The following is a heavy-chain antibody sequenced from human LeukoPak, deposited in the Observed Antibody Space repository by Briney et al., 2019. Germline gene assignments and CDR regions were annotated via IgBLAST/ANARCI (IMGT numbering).Heavy chain of an antibody. J-gene: IGHJ6*02. Sequence: VASVKVSCKASGYTFTSYGISWVRQAPGQGLEWMGWISAYNGNTNYAQKLQGRVTMTTDTSTSTAYMELRSLRSDDTAVYYCARDLRWAQSLYYGMDVWGQGTTVTVSS. CDR3: ARDLRWAQSLYYGMDV. CDR1: GYTFTSYG. D-gene: IGHD1-26*01. V-gene: IGHV1-18*01. CDR2: ISAYNGNT.